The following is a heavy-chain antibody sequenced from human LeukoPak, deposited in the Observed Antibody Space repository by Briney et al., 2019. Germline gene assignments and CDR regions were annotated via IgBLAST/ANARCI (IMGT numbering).Heavy chain of an antibody. J-gene: IGHJ3*02. CDR2: INPNSGGT. V-gene: IGHV1-2*02. D-gene: IGHD5-24*01. Sequence: ASVRVSCTASGYTFTGYYMHWVRQAPGQGLEWMGWINPNSGGTNYAQKFQGRVTMTRDTSISTAYMELSRLRSDDTAVYYCARDVLEMATIRHAFDIWGQGTMVTVSS. CDR1: GYTFTGYY. CDR3: ARDVLEMATIRHAFDI.